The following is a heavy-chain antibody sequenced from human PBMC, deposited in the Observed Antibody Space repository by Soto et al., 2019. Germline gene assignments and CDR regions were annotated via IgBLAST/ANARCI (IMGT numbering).Heavy chain of an antibody. Sequence: SVKVSCKASGGTFSSYAISWVRQAPGQGLEWMGGIIPIFGTANYAQKFQGRVTITADESTSTAYMELSSLRSEDTAVYYCARDRAGGIDYYYYYGMDVWGQGTTVTVSS. CDR2: IIPIFGTA. J-gene: IGHJ6*02. CDR1: GGTFSSYA. V-gene: IGHV1-69*13. D-gene: IGHD3-10*01. CDR3: ARDRAGGIDYYYYYGMDV.